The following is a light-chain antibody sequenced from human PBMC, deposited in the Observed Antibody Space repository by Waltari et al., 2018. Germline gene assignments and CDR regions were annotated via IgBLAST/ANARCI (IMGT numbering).Light chain of an antibody. CDR2: YVS. V-gene: IGLV2-14*01. Sequence: QSALTQPASVSGSPGQSINSPCTATSRDDGGYNYVSWYQQHPGKDPKFMIYYVSKRPSGVAERFSGSKSGTTASLAISGLQAEDEAHYYCSSYITSNTWVFGGGTKLTVL. CDR3: SSYITSNTWV. CDR1: SRDDGGYNY. J-gene: IGLJ3*02.